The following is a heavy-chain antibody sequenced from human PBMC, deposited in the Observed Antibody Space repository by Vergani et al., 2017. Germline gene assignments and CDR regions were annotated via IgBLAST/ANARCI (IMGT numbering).Heavy chain of an antibody. D-gene: IGHD2-8*01. CDR2: IGSSGPYI. CDR1: GFTFSDFS. CDR3: ARDCTSGGCPDNYGMDV. Sequence: VQLVESGGGLVKPGGSLRLSCAASGFTFSDFSMSWVRQAPGKGLEWVAFIGSSGPYINYADSVKGRFSISRDNTNNSLFLQLRRLRAEDAAVYYCARDCTSGGCPDNYGMDVWGQGATVTVSS. J-gene: IGHJ6*02. V-gene: IGHV3-21*06.